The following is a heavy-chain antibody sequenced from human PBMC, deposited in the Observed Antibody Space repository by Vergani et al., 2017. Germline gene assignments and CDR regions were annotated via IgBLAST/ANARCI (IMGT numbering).Heavy chain of an antibody. CDR1: GYTFTSHY. CDR2: INPSGGST. D-gene: IGHD6-6*01. J-gene: IGHJ4*02. V-gene: IGHV1-46*01. Sequence: QVQLVQSGAEVKKPGASVKVSCKASGYTFTSHYMHWVRQAPGQGLEWMGIINPSGGSTSYAQKFQGRVTMTRDTSTSTVYMELSSLRSEDTAVYYCVAYSSSRGGVDYWGQGTLVTVSS. CDR3: VAYSSSRGGVDY.